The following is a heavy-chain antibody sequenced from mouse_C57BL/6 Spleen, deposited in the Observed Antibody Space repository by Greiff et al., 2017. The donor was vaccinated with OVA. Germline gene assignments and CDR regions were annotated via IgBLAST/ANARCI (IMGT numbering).Heavy chain of an antibody. CDR2: IHPNSGST. J-gene: IGHJ3*01. Sequence: QVQLQQPGAELVKPGASVKLSCKASGYTFTSYWMHWVKQRPGQGLEWIGMIHPNSGSTNYNEKFKSKATLTVDKSSSTAYMQLSSLTSEDSAVYYCARDYSNPAWFAYWGQGTLVTVSA. V-gene: IGHV1-64*01. CDR3: ARDYSNPAWFAY. CDR1: GYTFTSYW. D-gene: IGHD2-5*01.